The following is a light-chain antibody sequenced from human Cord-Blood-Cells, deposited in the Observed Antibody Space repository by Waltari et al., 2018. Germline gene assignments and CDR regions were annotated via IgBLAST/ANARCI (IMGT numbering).Light chain of an antibody. CDR2: GKN. CDR1: SLRSYY. J-gene: IGLJ1*01. V-gene: IGLV3-19*01. CDR3: NSRDSSGNHYV. Sequence: SSELTQDPAVSVALGQTVRITCQGDSLRSYYASWYQQKPGPAPVLVINGKNNLPSGIPDRFSGSSSGNTASLTITGAQAEDEADYYCNSRDSSGNHYVFGTGTKVTVL.